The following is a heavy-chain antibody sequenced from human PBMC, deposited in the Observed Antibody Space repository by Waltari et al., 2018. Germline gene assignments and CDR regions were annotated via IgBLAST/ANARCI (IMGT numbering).Heavy chain of an antibody. V-gene: IGHV1-69*05. Sequence: VQLIQSGAEVKKPGATVKISCKASAHTFTDYYINWVQHAPGKGRVWMGGIIPIFGTANYAQKFQGRVTITTDESTSTAYMELSSLRSEDTAVYYCARDHGEAVAGNWYFDLWGRGTLVTVSS. CDR1: AHTFTDYY. CDR3: ARDHGEAVAGNWYFDL. D-gene: IGHD6-19*01. CDR2: IIPIFGTA. J-gene: IGHJ2*01.